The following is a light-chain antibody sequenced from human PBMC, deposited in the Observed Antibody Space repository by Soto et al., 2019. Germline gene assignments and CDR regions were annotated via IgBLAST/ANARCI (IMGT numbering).Light chain of an antibody. CDR3: SSYTSSTTVV. Sequence: QSALTQPASVSGSPGQSITISCTGSSSDVGGYNYVSWYQQHPGKAPNVIIYDVSNRPSGVSNRFSGSKSGNTASLTISGLQAEDEADYYCSSYTSSTTVVFGGGTKVTVL. J-gene: IGLJ2*01. CDR1: SSDVGGYNY. CDR2: DVS. V-gene: IGLV2-14*03.